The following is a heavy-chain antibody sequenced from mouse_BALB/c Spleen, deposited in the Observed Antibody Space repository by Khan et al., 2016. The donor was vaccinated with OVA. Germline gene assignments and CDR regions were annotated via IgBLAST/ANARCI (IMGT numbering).Heavy chain of an antibody. V-gene: IGHV3-2*02. CDR2: ISYSGST. Sequence: EVELVESGPGLVKPSQSLSLTCTVTCYSITSGYGWNWIRQFPGNKLEWMGYISYSGSTNYNPSLKSRISINRDKSKNQFFLQLNSVTTEDTATYYCARTARIKYWGQGTTLTVSS. D-gene: IGHD1-2*01. CDR3: ARTARIKY. J-gene: IGHJ2*01. CDR1: CYSITSGYG.